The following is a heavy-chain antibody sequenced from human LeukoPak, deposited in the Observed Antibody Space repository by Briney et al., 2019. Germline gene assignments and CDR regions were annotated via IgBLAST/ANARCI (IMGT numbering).Heavy chain of an antibody. CDR3: VACSSGSCYGDRFDP. V-gene: IGHV3-23*01. CDR1: GFTFNNYA. Sequence: GGSLILSCAASGFTFNNYAMSWVRQAPGKGLEWVSAVSGSGDSYYADSVKGRFTISRDNSKNTLYLQMNSLRAEDAVVYYCVACSSGSCYGDRFDPWGQGTLVTVSS. CDR2: VSGSGDS. J-gene: IGHJ5*02. D-gene: IGHD2-2*01.